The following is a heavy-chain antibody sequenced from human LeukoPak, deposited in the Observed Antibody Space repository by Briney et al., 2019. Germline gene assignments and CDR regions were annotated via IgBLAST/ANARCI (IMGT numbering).Heavy chain of an antibody. CDR1: GITFSSYS. J-gene: IGHJ4*02. CDR3: ATSGTYRFDY. D-gene: IGHD1-26*01. CDR2: ISSSGSTK. Sequence: GGSLRLSCGASGITFSSYSMNWVRQAPGKGLEWVSYISSSGSTKYYADSVKGRFTISRDNARNSLYLQMNSLKDGDTAVYYCATSGTYRFDYWGQGTLVTVSS. V-gene: IGHV3-48*02.